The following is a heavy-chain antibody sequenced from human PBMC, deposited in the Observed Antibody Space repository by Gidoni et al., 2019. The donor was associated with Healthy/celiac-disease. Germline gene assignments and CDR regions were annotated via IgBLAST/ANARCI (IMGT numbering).Heavy chain of an antibody. Sequence: QVQLVASGGGVVQPGRSLRLSCAASGFTFSSYAMHWVRQAPGKGLEWVAVISYDGSNKYYADSVKGRFTISRDNSKNTLYLQMNSLRAEDTAVYYCARELGDSSSSRWNYYGMDVWGQGTTVTVSS. V-gene: IGHV3-30-3*01. CDR3: ARELGDSSSSRWNYYGMDV. CDR1: GFTFSSYA. CDR2: ISYDGSNK. J-gene: IGHJ6*02. D-gene: IGHD6-6*01.